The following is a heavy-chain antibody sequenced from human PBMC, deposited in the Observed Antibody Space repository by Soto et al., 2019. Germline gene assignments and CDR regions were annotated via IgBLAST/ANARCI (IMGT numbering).Heavy chain of an antibody. CDR3: ARDFCFAGTCYDDAFDL. J-gene: IGHJ3*01. CDR2: INAGNGDT. CDR1: GYSFNTYA. D-gene: IGHD2-15*01. Sequence: ASVKVSCKASGYSFNTYAMHWVRQAPGQRLEWMGWINAGNGDTKYSQRFQGRVTLTRDTSATTAYMELSSLTSEDTAVYYCARDFCFAGTCYDDAFDLWGQGSMVTVSS. V-gene: IGHV1-3*01.